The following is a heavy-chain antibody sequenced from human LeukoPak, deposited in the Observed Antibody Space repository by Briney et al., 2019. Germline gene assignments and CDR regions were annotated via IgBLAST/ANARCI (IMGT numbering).Heavy chain of an antibody. J-gene: IGHJ4*02. Sequence: ASVKVSCKASGYTFTSYGISWVRQAPGQGLEWMGWISAYNGNTNYAQKLQGRVTMTTDTSTSTAYMELSSLISDDTAVYYCASGSSYDSSGRGFDYWGQGTLVTVSS. V-gene: IGHV1-18*01. D-gene: IGHD3-22*01. CDR1: GYTFTSYG. CDR3: ASGSSYDSSGRGFDY. CDR2: ISAYNGNT.